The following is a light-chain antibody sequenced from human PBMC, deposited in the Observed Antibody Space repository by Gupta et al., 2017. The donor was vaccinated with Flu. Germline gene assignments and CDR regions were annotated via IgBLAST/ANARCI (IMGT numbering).Light chain of an antibody. CDR3: CSHTSDITLV. J-gene: IGLJ1*01. CDR1: SDDVGRYDF. CDR2: EVV. Sequence: QSALPQPASVSGSPGQSVTISCPGTSDDVGRYDFVSWYQHPPDKAPRLIIYEVVNRPSGISDRFSGSKSGNTASLTISRLQAEDEGHYYCCSHTSDITLVFGSGTSVTV. V-gene: IGLV2-14*01.